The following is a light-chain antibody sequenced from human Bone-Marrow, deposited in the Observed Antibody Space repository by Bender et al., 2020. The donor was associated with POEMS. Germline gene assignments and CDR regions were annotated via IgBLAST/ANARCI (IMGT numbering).Light chain of an antibody. Sequence: QSVLTQPPSVSGTPGQRVTISCSGSGSNIGGYPVNWYQQLPGTAPRLLIYTNNERPSGVPDRFSGSKSGTSASLAITGLRSEDEAEYYCATWDANLSGPYVVFGGGTKLTVL. CDR1: GSNIGGYP. CDR3: ATWDANLSGPYVV. V-gene: IGLV1-47*02. J-gene: IGLJ2*01. CDR2: TNN.